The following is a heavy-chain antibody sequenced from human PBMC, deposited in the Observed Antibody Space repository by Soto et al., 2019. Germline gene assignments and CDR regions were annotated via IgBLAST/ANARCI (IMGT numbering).Heavy chain of an antibody. J-gene: IGHJ4*02. V-gene: IGHV1-8*01. Sequence: QVPLVQSGAEVKKPGTSVKVSCKASGYTFTNYDINWVRQATGQGLEWMGWMNPNSGNTGYAQKFQGRVTMTRNTSINTFFMERSSLTSEDTAIYYCARDAEGWGSYFGAHWGRGTLVTVSS. CDR2: MNPNSGNT. D-gene: IGHD3-16*01. CDR3: ARDAEGWGSYFGAH. CDR1: GYTFTNYD.